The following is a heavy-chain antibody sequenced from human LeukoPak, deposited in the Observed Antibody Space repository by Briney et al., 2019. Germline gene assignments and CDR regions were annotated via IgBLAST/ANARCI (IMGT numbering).Heavy chain of an antibody. CDR3: ALDSSSWYSADAFDI. V-gene: IGHV3-74*01. Sequence: GGSLRLSCAASGFTFSSYYMHWVRQAPGEGLVWVSRINGDGSHTAYADSVKGRFTISRDNAKNTLYLQMISLRVDDTAVYYCALDSSSWYSADAFDIWGQGTMVTVSS. CDR1: GFTFSSYY. CDR2: INGDGSHT. D-gene: IGHD6-13*01. J-gene: IGHJ3*02.